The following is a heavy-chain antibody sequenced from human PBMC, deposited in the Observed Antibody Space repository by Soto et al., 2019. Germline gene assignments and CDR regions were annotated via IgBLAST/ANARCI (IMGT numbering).Heavy chain of an antibody. CDR2: IYYSGST. CDR3: ARAGILTGYYTAFDY. V-gene: IGHV4-59*01. D-gene: IGHD3-9*01. CDR1: GGSISSYY. J-gene: IGHJ4*02. Sequence: SETLSLTCTVSGGSISSYYWSWIRQPPGKGLEWIGYIYYSGSTNYNPSLKSRVTISVDTSKNQFSLKLSSVTAADTAVYYCARAGILTGYYTAFDYWGRGTLVTVSS.